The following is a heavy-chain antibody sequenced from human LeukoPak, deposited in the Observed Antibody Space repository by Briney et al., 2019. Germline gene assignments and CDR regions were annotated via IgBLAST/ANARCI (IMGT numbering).Heavy chain of an antibody. J-gene: IGHJ4*02. V-gene: IGHV3-23*01. CDR1: GFTFSSYA. CDR3: AKDRDRTTMIVVVRYYFDY. CDR2: ISGSGGST. D-gene: IGHD3-22*01. Sequence: GGSLRLSCAASGFTFSSYAMRWVRQAPGKGLEWVSAISGSGGSTYYADSVKGRFTISRDNSKNTLYLQMNSLRAEDTAVHYCAKDRDRTTMIVVVRYYFDYWGQGTLVTVSS.